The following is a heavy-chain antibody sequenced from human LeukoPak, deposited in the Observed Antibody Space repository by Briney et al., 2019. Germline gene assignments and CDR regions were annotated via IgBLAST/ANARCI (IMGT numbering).Heavy chain of an antibody. CDR3: AKPRVGEFIVVVPAAEDC. V-gene: IGHV3-23*01. D-gene: IGHD2-2*01. CDR2: INGNGGGT. Sequence: GGSLRLSCAASGFTFSNYAMSWGRQAPGKGLGWGSAINGNGGGTYYADSVKGRFTISRDNSRNTLFLHMNTLRAEDTAVYYCAKPRVGEFIVVVPAAEDCWGQGTLVTVSS. CDR1: GFTFSNYA. J-gene: IGHJ4*02.